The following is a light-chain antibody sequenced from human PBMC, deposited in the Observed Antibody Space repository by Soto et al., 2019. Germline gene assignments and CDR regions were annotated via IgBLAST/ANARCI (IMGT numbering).Light chain of an antibody. CDR3: AAWDDSLNGYV. CDR2: NNN. J-gene: IGLJ1*01. CDR1: SSNIGTNA. Sequence: VLTQPPSASGTPGQRVTISCSGGSSNIGTNAVNWYQQLPGTAPKLLIYNNNQRPSGVPDRFSGSKSGTSASLAISGLQSEDEADYYCAAWDDSLNGYVFGTGTKLTVL. V-gene: IGLV1-44*01.